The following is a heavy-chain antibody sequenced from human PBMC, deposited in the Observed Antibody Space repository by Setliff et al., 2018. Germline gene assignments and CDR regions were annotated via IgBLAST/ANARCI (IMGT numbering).Heavy chain of an antibody. CDR3: ARTGTYRYFDY. CDR1: GDSMNSGVYY. Sequence: SETLSLTCKVSGDSMNSGVYYWAWIRQPPGKGLEWIGRIYSGGTTYYNSSLKRRVTISVDTSKSQFSLRLNSVTAADTAVYYCARTGTYRYFDYWGRGTLVTVSS. CDR2: IYSGGTT. J-gene: IGHJ4*02. D-gene: IGHD1-1*01. V-gene: IGHV4-39*01.